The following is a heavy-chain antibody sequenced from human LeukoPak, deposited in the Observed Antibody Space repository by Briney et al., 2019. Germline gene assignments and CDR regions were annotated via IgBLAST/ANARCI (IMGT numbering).Heavy chain of an antibody. J-gene: IGHJ2*01. D-gene: IGHD3-22*01. V-gene: IGHV1-18*01. CDR1: GYTFTSYG. CDR2: ISAYNGNT. Sequence: GASVKVSCKASGYTFTSYGISWVRQAPGQGLEWMGWISAYNGNTNYAQKLQGRVTMTTDTSTSTAYMELRSLRSDDTAVYYCAGTSYDSGGGWYFDLWGRGTLVTVSS. CDR3: AGTSYDSGGGWYFDL.